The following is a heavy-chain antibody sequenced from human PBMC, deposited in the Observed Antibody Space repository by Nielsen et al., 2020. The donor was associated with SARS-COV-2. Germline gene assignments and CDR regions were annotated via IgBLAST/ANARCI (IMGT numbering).Heavy chain of an antibody. CDR1: GYTLTELS. CDR3: AITSPTKTTVTLNWFDP. CDR2: FDPEDGET. D-gene: IGHD4-17*01. V-gene: IGHV1-24*01. J-gene: IGHJ5*02. Sequence: ASVKVSCKVSGYTLTELSMHWVRQAPGKGLEWMGGFDPEDGETIYAQKFQGRVTMTEDTSTDTAYMELSSLRSEDTAVYYCAITSPTKTTVTLNWFDPWGQGTLVTVPS.